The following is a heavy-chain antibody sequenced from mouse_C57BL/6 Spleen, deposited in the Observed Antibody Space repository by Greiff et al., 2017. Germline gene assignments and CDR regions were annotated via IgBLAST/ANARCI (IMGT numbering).Heavy chain of an antibody. D-gene: IGHD2-4*01. CDR3: TRNVYYDYDWYFDV. J-gene: IGHJ1*03. CDR1: GFTFSDAW. Sequence: DVKLQESGGGLVQPGGSMKLSCAASGFTFSDAWMDWVRQSPEKGLEWVAEIRNKANNHATYYAESVKGRFTISRDDSKSSVYLQMNSLRAEDTGIYYCTRNVYYDYDWYFDVWGTGTTVTVSS. V-gene: IGHV6-6*01. CDR2: IRNKANNHAT.